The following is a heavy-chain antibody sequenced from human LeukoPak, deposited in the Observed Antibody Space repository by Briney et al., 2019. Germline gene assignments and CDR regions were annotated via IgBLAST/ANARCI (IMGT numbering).Heavy chain of an antibody. J-gene: IGHJ4*02. CDR2: ISAYNGNT. CDR1: GYTFTSYG. D-gene: IGHD6-13*01. V-gene: IGHV1-18*01. CDR3: ARDLYGSSWYSSLDY. Sequence: GASVKVSCKASGYTFTSYGTSWVRQAPGQGLEWMGWISAYNGNTNYAQKLQGRVTMTTDTSTSTAYMELRSLRSDDTAVYYCARDLYGSSWYSSLDYWGQGTLVTVSS.